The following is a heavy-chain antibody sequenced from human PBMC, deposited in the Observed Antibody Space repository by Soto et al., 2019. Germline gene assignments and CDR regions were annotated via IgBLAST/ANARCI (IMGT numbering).Heavy chain of an antibody. CDR2: ISSSSSTI. CDR3: ASDFETATIGAFDI. CDR1: GFTFSSYS. Sequence: GGSLRLSCAASGFTFSSYSMNWVRQAPGKGLEWVSYISSSSSTIYYADSVKGRFTISRDNAKNALYLQMNSLRAEDTAVYYCASDFETATIGAFDIWGQGTMVTVSS. J-gene: IGHJ3*02. V-gene: IGHV3-48*01. D-gene: IGHD5-12*01.